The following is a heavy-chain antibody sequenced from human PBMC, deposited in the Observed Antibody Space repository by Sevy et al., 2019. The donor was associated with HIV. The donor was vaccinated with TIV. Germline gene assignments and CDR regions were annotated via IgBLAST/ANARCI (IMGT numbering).Heavy chain of an antibody. CDR3: ARDRKRYGMDV. CDR1: GFTFSDYY. V-gene: IGHV3-11*01. J-gene: IGHJ6*02. CDR2: ISSSGSTI. Sequence: GGSLRLSCAASGFTFSDYYMSWIRQAPGKGLEWLSYISSSGSTIYYADSVKGRFTISRDNAKNSLYLQMNSLRAEATAVYYSARDRKRYGMDVWGQGTTVTVSS.